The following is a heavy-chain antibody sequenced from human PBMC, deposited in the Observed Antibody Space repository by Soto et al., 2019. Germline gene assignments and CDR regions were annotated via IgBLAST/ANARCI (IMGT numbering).Heavy chain of an antibody. Sequence: GGSLRLSCAASGFTFDDYAMHWVRQAPGKGLEWVSGISWNSGSIGYADSVKGRFTISRDNAKNSLYLQMNSLRAEDTALYYCAKDIGSSGYLYFDYWGQGTLVTVSS. V-gene: IGHV3-9*01. D-gene: IGHD3-22*01. CDR2: ISWNSGSI. CDR3: AKDIGSSGYLYFDY. J-gene: IGHJ4*02. CDR1: GFTFDDYA.